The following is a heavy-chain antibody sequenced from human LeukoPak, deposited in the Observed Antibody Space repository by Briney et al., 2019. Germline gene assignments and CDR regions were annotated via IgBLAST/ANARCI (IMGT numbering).Heavy chain of an antibody. D-gene: IGHD2-2*01. Sequence: GRSLRLSCTASGFTFGDYAMSWVRQAPGKGLEWVGFIRSKAYGGTTEYAASVKGRLTISRDDSKSIAYLQMNSLKTEDTAVYYCTAYCSSTSCSGGDYYYYYMDVWGKGTTVTVSS. V-gene: IGHV3-49*04. J-gene: IGHJ6*03. CDR2: IRSKAYGGTT. CDR1: GFTFGDYA. CDR3: TAYCSSTSCSGGDYYYYYMDV.